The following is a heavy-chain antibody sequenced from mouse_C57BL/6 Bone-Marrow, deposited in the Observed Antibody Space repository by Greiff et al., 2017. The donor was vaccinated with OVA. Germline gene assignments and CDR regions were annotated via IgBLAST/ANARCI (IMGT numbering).Heavy chain of an antibody. V-gene: IGHV1-64*01. CDR3: ARYYDYDWYFDV. CDR1: GYTFTSYW. D-gene: IGHD2-4*01. J-gene: IGHJ1*03. CDR2: IHPNSGST. Sequence: VQLQQPGAELVKPGASVKLSCKASGYTFTSYWMHWVKQRPGQGREWIGMIHPNSGSTNYNEKFKSKATLTVDKSSSTAYMQLSSLTSEDSAVYYCARYYDYDWYFDVWGTGTTVTVSS.